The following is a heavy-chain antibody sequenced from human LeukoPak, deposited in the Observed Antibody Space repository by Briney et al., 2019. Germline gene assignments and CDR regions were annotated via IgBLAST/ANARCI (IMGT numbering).Heavy chain of an antibody. CDR3: ARHRPYSSGWRHFDY. CDR2: IYPGDSDT. D-gene: IGHD6-19*01. CDR1: GYSFTSYW. Sequence: GASLQISCKGSGYSFTSYWIGWVRQMPGKGLERMGIIYPGDSDTRYSPSFQGQVTISADKSISTAYLQWSSLTASDTAMYYCARHRPYSSGWRHFDYWGQGTLVTVSS. V-gene: IGHV5-51*01. J-gene: IGHJ4*02.